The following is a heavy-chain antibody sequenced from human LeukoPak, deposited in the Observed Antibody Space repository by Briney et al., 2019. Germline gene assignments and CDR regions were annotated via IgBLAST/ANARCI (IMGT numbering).Heavy chain of an antibody. CDR3: AKASADIWFGELPTLDY. V-gene: IGHV3-23*01. J-gene: IGHJ4*02. CDR1: GFTFSSYA. CDR2: ISGSGGST. Sequence: GGSLRLSCAASGFTFSSYAMSWVRQAPGKGLEWVSAISGSGGSTYYADSVKGRFTISRDNSKNTLYLQMSSLRAEDTAVYYCAKASADIWFGELPTLDYWGQGTLVTVSS. D-gene: IGHD3-10*01.